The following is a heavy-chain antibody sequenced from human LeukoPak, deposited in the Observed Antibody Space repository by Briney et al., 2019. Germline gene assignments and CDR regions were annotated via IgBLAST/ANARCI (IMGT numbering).Heavy chain of an antibody. CDR2: ISSSGSTI. CDR1: GFTFSSYA. J-gene: IGHJ4*02. CDR3: ASSFSVTTPFFDY. D-gene: IGHD4-17*01. Sequence: GGSLRLSCAASGFTFSSYAMNWVRQAPGKGLEWVSYISSSGSTIYYADSVKGRFTISRDNAKNSLYLQMNSLRAEDTAVYYCASSFSVTTPFFDYWGQGTLVTVSS. V-gene: IGHV3-48*03.